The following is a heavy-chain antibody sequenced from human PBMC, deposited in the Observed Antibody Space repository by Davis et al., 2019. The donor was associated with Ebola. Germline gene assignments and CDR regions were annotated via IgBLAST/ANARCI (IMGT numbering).Heavy chain of an antibody. CDR2: INHSGST. D-gene: IGHD1-7*01. V-gene: IGHV4-34*01. J-gene: IGHJ6*02. Sequence: MPSETLSLTCAVYGGSFSGFYWSWICQPPGKGLEWIGEINHSGSTNYNPSLKSRVTISVDTSKNQFSLKLSSVTAADTAVYYCAKDGRELVYGMDVWGQGTTVIVSS. CDR3: AKDGRELVYGMDV. CDR1: GGSFSGFY.